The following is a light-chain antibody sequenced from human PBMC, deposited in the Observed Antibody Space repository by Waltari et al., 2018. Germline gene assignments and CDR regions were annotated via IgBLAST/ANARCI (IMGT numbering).Light chain of an antibody. CDR1: QSVGKY. J-gene: IGKJ1*01. V-gene: IGKV3-20*01. CDR3: QNHGRLPAK. CDR2: AAS. Sequence: EVVLTQSPGTLSLSPGERATLSCRASQSVGKYLAWYQQRPGQAPRLLIYAASTRATGMPDRFSGSGCGTDFSLTISRLEPEDFAVYYCQNHGRLPAKFGQGTKVEIK.